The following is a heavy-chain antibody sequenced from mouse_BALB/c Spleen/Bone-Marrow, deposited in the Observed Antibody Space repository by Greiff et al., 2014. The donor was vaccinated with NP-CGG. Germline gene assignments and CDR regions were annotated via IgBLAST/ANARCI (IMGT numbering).Heavy chain of an antibody. CDR2: IWADGST. Sequence: VQRVESGPGLVAPSQILSITRTVSGFSLTNYGVHWVRQPPGKGLEWLGVIWADGSTNYNSALMSRLSISKDNSKSQVFFKMNSLQTDDTAMYYCARITTATGAMDYWGQGTSVTVSS. J-gene: IGHJ4*01. CDR3: ARITTATGAMDY. V-gene: IGHV2-9*02. CDR1: GFSLTNYG. D-gene: IGHD1-2*01.